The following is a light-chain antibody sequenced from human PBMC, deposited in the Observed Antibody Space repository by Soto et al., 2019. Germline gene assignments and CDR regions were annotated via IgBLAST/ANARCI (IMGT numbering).Light chain of an antibody. J-gene: IGKJ2*01. CDR1: QSVSNY. CDR3: HQYDNAPQT. Sequence: EIVLTQSPGTLSLSPGERATLSCRASQSVSNYLAWYQQKPGQAPRVLIYGASKRATGIPDRFSGSGSGTDFSLTISRLEPEDFAVYYCHQYDNAPQTYGQGTKVDIK. CDR2: GAS. V-gene: IGKV3-20*01.